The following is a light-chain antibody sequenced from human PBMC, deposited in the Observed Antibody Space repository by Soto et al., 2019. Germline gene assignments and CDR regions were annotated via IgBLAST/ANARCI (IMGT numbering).Light chain of an antibody. V-gene: IGKV3D-20*02. Sequence: EIVLTQSPGTLSLSPGERATLSCRASQSVNSGYLAWYQQKPGQAPRLLIHGASSRATGIPARFSGGGSGTDFTLTNSSLEPEDFGVYYCQQRHNWPITFGQGTRLEIK. CDR1: QSVNSGY. CDR3: QQRHNWPIT. CDR2: GAS. J-gene: IGKJ5*01.